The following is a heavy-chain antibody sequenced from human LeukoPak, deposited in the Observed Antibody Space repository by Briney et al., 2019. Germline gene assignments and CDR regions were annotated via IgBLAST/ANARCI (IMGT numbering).Heavy chain of an antibody. CDR1: GYIFTGYY. Sequence: ASVKVSCKASGYIFTGYYMHWLRQAPGQGLEWMGWISPKSGGTNYAQKFQGRINMTRDTSISTASMELSGLRSDDTAVYYCARDRSYYYDSSGYYTGLGDAFDIWGQGTMVTVSS. CDR3: ARDRSYYYDSSGYYTGLGDAFDI. CDR2: ISPKSGGT. D-gene: IGHD3-22*01. J-gene: IGHJ3*02. V-gene: IGHV1-2*02.